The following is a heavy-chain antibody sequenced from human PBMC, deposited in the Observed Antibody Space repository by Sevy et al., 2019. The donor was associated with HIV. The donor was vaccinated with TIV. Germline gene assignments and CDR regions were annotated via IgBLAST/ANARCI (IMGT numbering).Heavy chain of an antibody. CDR1: GFTFSSYT. CDR3: ARATHGDYPYYYYYYMDV. Sequence: GGSLRLSCAASGFTFSSYTMNWVRQAPGKGLEWVASITYSSDYIYYADSLKGRLTISRDNDKNSPYLQLNSLRAEDTAVYYCARATHGDYPYYYYYYMDVWGKGTTVTVSS. J-gene: IGHJ6*03. CDR2: ITYSSDYI. V-gene: IGHV3-21*01. D-gene: IGHD4-17*01.